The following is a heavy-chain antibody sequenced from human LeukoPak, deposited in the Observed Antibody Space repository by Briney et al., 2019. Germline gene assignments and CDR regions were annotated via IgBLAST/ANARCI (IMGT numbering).Heavy chain of an antibody. CDR1: GFTFSSYE. J-gene: IGHJ4*02. D-gene: IGHD6-13*01. CDR3: ARTSAAAGTYDY. CDR2: ISSSGSTI. V-gene: IGHV3-48*03. Sequence: PGGSLRLSCAASGFTFSSYEMNWVRQAPGKGLGWVSYISSSGSTIYYADSVKGRFTISRDNAKNSLYLQMNSLRAEDTAVYYCARTSAAAGTYDYWGQGTLVTVSS.